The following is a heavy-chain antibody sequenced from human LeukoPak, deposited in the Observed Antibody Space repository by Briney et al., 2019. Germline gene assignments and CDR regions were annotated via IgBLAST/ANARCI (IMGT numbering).Heavy chain of an antibody. Sequence: SETLSLTCTVSDGSISSYSWSWIRQPAGKGLEWIGHIYTSGSTNYNPSLKSRVTMSVDTSKNRSSLKLSSVTAADTAVYHCARMIPYCSSTRCDAFDMWGQGTIVTVSS. CDR2: IYTSGST. CDR1: DGSISSYS. V-gene: IGHV4-4*07. D-gene: IGHD2-2*01. CDR3: ARMIPYCSSTRCDAFDM. J-gene: IGHJ3*02.